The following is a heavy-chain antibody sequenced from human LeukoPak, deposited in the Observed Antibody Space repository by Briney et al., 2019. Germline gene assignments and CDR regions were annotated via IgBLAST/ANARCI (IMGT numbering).Heavy chain of an antibody. CDR1: GFTFSNYW. J-gene: IGHJ4*02. V-gene: IGHV3-7*03. CDR3: ATPLDYYDSSGYHQGGD. Sequence: PGGSLRLSCAASGFTFSNYWMTWVRQAPGKGLEWVANIKEDGSKKNYVDSLKGRFTISRDNAKSSLYLQMNSLRAEDTAVYYCATPLDYYDSSGYHQGGDWGQGTLVTVSS. D-gene: IGHD3-22*01. CDR2: IKEDGSKK.